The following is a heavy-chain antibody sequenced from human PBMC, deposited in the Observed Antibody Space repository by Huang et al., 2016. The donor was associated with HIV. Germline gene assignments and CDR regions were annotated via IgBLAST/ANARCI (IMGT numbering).Heavy chain of an antibody. J-gene: IGHJ6*03. CDR2: ISYDGSNK. CDR1: RFTFSNYA. D-gene: IGHD5-12*01. V-gene: IGHV3-30-3*01. Sequence: QVQLVESGGGVVQPGRSLRLSCAASRFTFSNYAMHWVRQAPGKGLEWVAVISYDGSNKDYADHVKGRFTISRDNSKNTLYLQMNSLRAEDTAVYYCARDLWLRDLYYYYYMDVWGKGTTVTVSS. CDR3: ARDLWLRDLYYYYYMDV.